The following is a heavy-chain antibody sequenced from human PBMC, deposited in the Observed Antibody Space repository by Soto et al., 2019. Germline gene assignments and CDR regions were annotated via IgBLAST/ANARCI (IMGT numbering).Heavy chain of an antibody. D-gene: IGHD7-27*01. CDR3: ARDSHAGTGRYFDY. CDR1: GFTYSTYS. V-gene: IGHV3-21*04. Sequence: GGSLRLSCAASGFTYSTYSMNWVRQAPGKGLEWVSSINSGSSKIFYADSMKGRFTISRDNAKNSLYLQMNSLRDEDTAVYYCARDSHAGTGRYFDYWGQGTLVTVSS. CDR2: INSGSSKI. J-gene: IGHJ4*02.